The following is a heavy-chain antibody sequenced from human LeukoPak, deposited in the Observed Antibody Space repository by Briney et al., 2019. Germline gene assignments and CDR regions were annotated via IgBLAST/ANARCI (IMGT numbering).Heavy chain of an antibody. CDR2: INDSGST. Sequence: SETLSLTCTVSGGSISSYYWSWIRQPPGKGLEWIGYINDSGSTNYNPSLKRRVTISLDTSKNQFSLKLSSVTAADTAVYYCAKSLYGSGSYYNWFDPWGQGTLVTVSS. D-gene: IGHD3-10*01. CDR3: AKSLYGSGSYYNWFDP. J-gene: IGHJ5*02. CDR1: GGSISSYY. V-gene: IGHV4-59*12.